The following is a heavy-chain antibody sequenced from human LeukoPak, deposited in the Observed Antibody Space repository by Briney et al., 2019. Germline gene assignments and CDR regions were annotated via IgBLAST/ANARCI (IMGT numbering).Heavy chain of an antibody. J-gene: IGHJ4*02. D-gene: IGHD3-16*01. Sequence: PGGSLRLSCEASGCTFRSYWMLWVRQAPGKGLVWVSRINSDGSSTSYADSVRGRITISRDNAKNTLYLQVNSLRAEDTAVYYCARHLIFDYWGQGTLVTVSS. CDR2: INSDGSST. CDR1: GCTFRSYW. V-gene: IGHV3-74*01. CDR3: ARHLIFDY.